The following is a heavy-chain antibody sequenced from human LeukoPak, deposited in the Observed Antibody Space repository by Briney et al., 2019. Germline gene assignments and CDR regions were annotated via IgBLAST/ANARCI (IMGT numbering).Heavy chain of an antibody. D-gene: IGHD2-15*01. J-gene: IGHJ6*02. CDR3: ARGTVVVDEIYYYGMDV. CDR1: GGSFSGYY. Sequence: SETLSLTCAVYGGSFSGYYWSWIRQPPGKGLEWIGETNHSGSTNYNPSLKSRVTISVDTSKNQFSLKLSSVTAADTAVYYCARGTVVVDEIYYYGMDVWSQGTTVTVSS. V-gene: IGHV4-34*01. CDR2: TNHSGST.